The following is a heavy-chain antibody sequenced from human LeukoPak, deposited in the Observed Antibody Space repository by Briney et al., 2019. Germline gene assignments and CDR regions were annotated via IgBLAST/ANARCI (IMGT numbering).Heavy chain of an antibody. CDR3: ARYGQWLVRGFDY. V-gene: IGHV4-39*01. CDR2: IYYSGST. CDR1: GGSISSSSYY. D-gene: IGHD6-19*01. J-gene: IGHJ4*02. Sequence: SETLSLTCTVSGGSISSSSYYWGWIRQPPGKGLEWIGSIYYSGSTYYNPSLKSRVTISVDTSKNQFSLKLSSVTAADTAVYYCARYGQWLVRGFDYWGQGTLVTVSS.